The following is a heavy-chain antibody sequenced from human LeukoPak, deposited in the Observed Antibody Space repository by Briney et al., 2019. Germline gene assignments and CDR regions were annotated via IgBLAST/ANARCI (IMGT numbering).Heavy chain of an antibody. CDR3: AAGLWWHKDGGNF. D-gene: IGHD2-21*01. CDR1: GLTFSDYW. J-gene: IGHJ4*02. V-gene: IGHV3-7*03. Sequence: GGSLRLSCAASGLTFSDYWMTWVRQAPGKGLEWVANIKKDGSEESYVASVKGRFTISRDNAKNSLYLQMNRLRVDDTAVYYCAAGLWWHKDGGNFWGQGTLVTVSS. CDR2: IKKDGSEE.